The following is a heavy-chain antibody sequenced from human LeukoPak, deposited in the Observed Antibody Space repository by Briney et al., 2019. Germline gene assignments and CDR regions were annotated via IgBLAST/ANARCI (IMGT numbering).Heavy chain of an antibody. J-gene: IGHJ4*02. CDR2: ISGGGGST. CDR3: ARASFQRWLQLGGD. CDR1: GFTFTNYA. D-gene: IGHD5-24*01. Sequence: GGSLRLSCAASGFTFTNYAMSWVRQAPGKGLEWVSGISGGGGSTYYADSVKGRFTISKDNSKNTLYLQMNSLRDEDTAVYYCARASFQRWLQLGGDWGQGALVTVSS. V-gene: IGHV3-23*01.